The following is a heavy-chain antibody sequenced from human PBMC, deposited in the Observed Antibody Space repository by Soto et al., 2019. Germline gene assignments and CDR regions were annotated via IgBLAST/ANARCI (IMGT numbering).Heavy chain of an antibody. CDR1: GGSIRNGDYY. Sequence: QVQLQESGPGLVKPSQTLSLTCTVSGGSIRNGDYYWSWIRQPPGKGLEWIGYIYYSGKNYNNPSLKSRVTISVDTSKTQFSLKLTSVTAADTAVYYCVRDFCSGGSCFFEPPRDAFDIWGQGAMVTVSS. CDR3: VRDFCSGGSCFFEPPRDAFDI. J-gene: IGHJ3*02. CDR2: IYYSGKN. D-gene: IGHD2-15*01. V-gene: IGHV4-30-4*01.